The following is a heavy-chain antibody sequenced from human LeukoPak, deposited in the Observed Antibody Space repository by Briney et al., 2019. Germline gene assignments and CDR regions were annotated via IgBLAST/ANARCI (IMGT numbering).Heavy chain of an antibody. Sequence: GRSPRLSCAASGFTFSSYAMHWVRQAPGKGLEWVAVVSYDGSNKYYADSVKGRFTISRDNSKNTLYLQMNSLRAEDTAVYYCARASDGTEDYWGQGTLVTVSS. CDR2: VSYDGSNK. V-gene: IGHV3-30*04. D-gene: IGHD5-18*01. J-gene: IGHJ4*02. CDR1: GFTFSSYA. CDR3: ARASDGTEDY.